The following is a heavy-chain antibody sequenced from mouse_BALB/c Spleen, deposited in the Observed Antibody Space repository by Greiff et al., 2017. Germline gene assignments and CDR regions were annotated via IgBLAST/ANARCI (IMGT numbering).Heavy chain of an antibody. J-gene: IGHJ4*01. Sequence: EVQLVESGGGLVKPGGSLKLSCAASGFTFSSYAMSWVRQSPEKRLEWVAEISSGGSYTYYPDTVTGRFTISRDNAKNTLYLEMSSLRSEDTAMYYCASLLWLRRDAMDYWGQGTSVTVSS. V-gene: IGHV5-9-4*01. CDR2: ISSGGSYT. D-gene: IGHD2-2*01. CDR1: GFTFSSYA. CDR3: ASLLWLRRDAMDY.